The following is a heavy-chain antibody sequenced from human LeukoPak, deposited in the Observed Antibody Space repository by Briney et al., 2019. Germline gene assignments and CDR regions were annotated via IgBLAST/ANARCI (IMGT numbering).Heavy chain of an antibody. CDR3: AKGYTIFGVVIKDAFDI. J-gene: IGHJ3*02. V-gene: IGHV3-9*03. CDR2: XSXNSGSI. CDR1: GFTFDDXX. D-gene: IGHD3-3*01. Sequence: LXCAASGFTFDDXXMXWVRXAPGKGXXXXXGXSXNSGSIGYADSVKGRFTISRDNAKNSLYLQMNSLRAEDMALYYCAKGYTIFGVVIKDAFDIWGQGTMVTVSS.